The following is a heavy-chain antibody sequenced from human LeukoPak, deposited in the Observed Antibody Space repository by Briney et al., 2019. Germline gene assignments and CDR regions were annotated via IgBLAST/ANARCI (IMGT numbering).Heavy chain of an antibody. Sequence: GGSLRLSCVASGFTFSSYAMHWVRQAPGKGLEWVAVIPYDGRNKYYADSVKGRFTISRDNSKNTLYLQMNSLRAEDTAVYYCARWRHCGGDCYPLSYGMDAWGQGTTVTVSS. D-gene: IGHD2-21*02. V-gene: IGHV3-30*04. CDR3: ARWRHCGGDCYPLSYGMDA. J-gene: IGHJ6*02. CDR1: GFTFSSYA. CDR2: IPYDGRNK.